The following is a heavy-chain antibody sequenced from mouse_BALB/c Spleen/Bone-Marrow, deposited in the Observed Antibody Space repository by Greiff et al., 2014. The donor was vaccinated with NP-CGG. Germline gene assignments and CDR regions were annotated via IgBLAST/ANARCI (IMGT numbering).Heavy chain of an antibody. J-gene: IGHJ3*01. Sequence: EVKLVESGPELVKPGPSVKISCKASGYSFTGYYMHWVKQSHGKSLEWIGEINPYNGGTSYNQKFKGKATLTVDTSSSTAFMELHSLTSEDSLVYYCARQLYGNYAHWGQGTLVTVSA. V-gene: IGHV1S30*01. CDR3: ARQLYGNYAH. CDR1: GYSFTGYY. D-gene: IGHD2-10*02. CDR2: INPYNGGT.